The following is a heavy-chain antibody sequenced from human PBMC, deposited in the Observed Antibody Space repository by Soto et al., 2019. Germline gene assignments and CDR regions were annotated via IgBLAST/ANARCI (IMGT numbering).Heavy chain of an antibody. CDR2: IYYSGST. J-gene: IGHJ5*02. Sequence: QVQLQESGPGLVKPSQTLSLTCTVSGGSISSGGYYWSWIRQHPGKGLEWIGYIYYSGSTYYNPSIKSRVTISVDMSKNQFSLKLSSVTAADTAVYYGAIGAGDLVNDFSSTSCYVNWFDPWGQGTLVTSPQ. CDR1: GGSISSGGYY. CDR3: AIGAGDLVNDFSSTSCYVNWFDP. D-gene: IGHD2-2*01. V-gene: IGHV4-31*03.